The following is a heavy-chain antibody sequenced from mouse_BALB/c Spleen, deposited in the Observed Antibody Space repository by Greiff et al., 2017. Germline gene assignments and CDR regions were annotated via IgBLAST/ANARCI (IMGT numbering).Heavy chain of an antibody. Sequence: EVHLVESGGGLVKPGGSLKLSCAASGFTFSSYAMSWVRQTPEKRLEWVASISSGGSTYYPDSVKGRFTISRDNARNILYLQMSSLRSEDTAMYYCARGGLYYGSSHWYFDVWGAGTTVTVSS. J-gene: IGHJ1*01. CDR1: GFTFSSYA. CDR3: ARGGLYYGSSHWYFDV. CDR2: ISSGGST. D-gene: IGHD1-1*01. V-gene: IGHV5-6-5*01.